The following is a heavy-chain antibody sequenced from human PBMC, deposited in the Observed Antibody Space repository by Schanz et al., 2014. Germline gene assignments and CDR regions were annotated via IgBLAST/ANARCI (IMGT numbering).Heavy chain of an antibody. V-gene: IGHV3-23*01. D-gene: IGHD4-17*01. CDR1: GFTFSGYA. J-gene: IGHJ4*02. CDR3: AKYCPSDYGDHCFDF. Sequence: EVQLLESGGGLVQPGGSLRISCAASGFTFSGYAMSWVRQAPGKGLEWVSRMIGSGSSVFYADSVKGRFTISRDNSKNTLYLQMNSLRAEDTAVYYCAKYCPSDYGDHCFDFCGQGTLVTVSS. CDR2: MIGSGSSV.